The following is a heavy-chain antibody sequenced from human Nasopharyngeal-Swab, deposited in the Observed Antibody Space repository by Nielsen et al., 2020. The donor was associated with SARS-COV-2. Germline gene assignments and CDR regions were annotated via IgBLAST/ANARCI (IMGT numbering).Heavy chain of an antibody. CDR1: GFTFSSYA. CDR2: ISYDGSNK. Sequence: GESLKISCAASGFTFSSYAMHWVRQAPGKGLEWVAVISYDGSNKYYADSVKGRFTISRDNSKNTLYLQMNNLRAEDTAVYYCARFRYSQQWGQGTLVTVSS. V-gene: IGHV3-30*04. CDR3: ARFRYSQQ. D-gene: IGHD1-1*01. J-gene: IGHJ1*01.